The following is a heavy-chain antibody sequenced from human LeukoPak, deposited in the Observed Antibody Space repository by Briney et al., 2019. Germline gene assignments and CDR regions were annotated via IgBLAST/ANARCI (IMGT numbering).Heavy chain of an antibody. CDR3: GGELFSSPPFDY. Sequence: GGSLRLSCAASGFTFSNYKMNWVRQAPGKGLEWVSSISSGSTYIYYADSVKGRFTISRDNAKNSLYLQMNSLRAEDTAVYYWGGELFSSPPFDYWGQETRAPV. J-gene: IGHJ4*02. V-gene: IGHV3-21*01. D-gene: IGHD3-10*02. CDR2: ISSGSTYI. CDR1: GFTFSNYK.